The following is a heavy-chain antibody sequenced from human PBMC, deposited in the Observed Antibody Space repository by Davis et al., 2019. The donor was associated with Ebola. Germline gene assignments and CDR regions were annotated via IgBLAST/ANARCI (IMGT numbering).Heavy chain of an antibody. D-gene: IGHD6-13*01. CDR2: IYYIGST. CDR3: ARPVGIAAAGGFDY. Sequence: MPSETLSLTCTVPGGSITSSSYYWGWIRQPPGKGLEWIGSIYYIGSTYYNPSLKSRITITVDTSKNQFSMKLSSVTAADTAVYYCARPVGIAAAGGFDYWGQGTLVTVSS. CDR1: GGSITSSSYY. J-gene: IGHJ4*02. V-gene: IGHV4-39*01.